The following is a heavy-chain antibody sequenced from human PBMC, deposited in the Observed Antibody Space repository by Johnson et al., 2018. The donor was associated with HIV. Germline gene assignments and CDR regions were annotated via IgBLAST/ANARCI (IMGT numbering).Heavy chain of an antibody. V-gene: IGHV3-66*02. Sequence: VQLVESGGGLVQPGGSLRLSCAASGFTVSSNYMSWVRQAPGKGLEWVSLIYSGDNTKYADSVKGRFIISRDNSKNTLFLQMNSLRAEDTAVYYCAKGGSAVAVAFDIWGQGTMVTVSS. D-gene: IGHD6-19*01. J-gene: IGHJ3*02. CDR1: GFTVSSNY. CDR2: IYSGDNT. CDR3: AKGGSAVAVAFDI.